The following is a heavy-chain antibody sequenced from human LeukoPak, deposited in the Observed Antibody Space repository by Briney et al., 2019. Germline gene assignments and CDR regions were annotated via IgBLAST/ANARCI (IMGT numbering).Heavy chain of an antibody. D-gene: IGHD3-10*01. CDR3: ARDWYGSGINWFDP. CDR1: GGSISSYY. Sequence: SETLSLTCTVSGGSISSYYWSWIRQAPGKGLEWIGYIYYSGSTNYNPSLKSRVTISVDTSKNQSSLKLSSVTAADTAVYYCARDWYGSGINWFDPWGQGTLVTVSS. CDR2: IYYSGST. V-gene: IGHV4-59*01. J-gene: IGHJ5*02.